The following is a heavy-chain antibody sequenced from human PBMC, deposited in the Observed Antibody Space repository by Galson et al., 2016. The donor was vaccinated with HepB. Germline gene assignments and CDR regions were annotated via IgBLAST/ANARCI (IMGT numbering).Heavy chain of an antibody. V-gene: IGHV4-59*01. CDR3: ARGDSGGWYGFHYGMDV. CDR1: GASISGYY. CDR2: IYYSGRT. D-gene: IGHD6-19*01. Sequence: LSLTCTVSGASISGYYLSWIRQPLGKGLEWIGYIYYSGRTNYNPSLKSRVTISVDTSKNQFSLKLSSVTAADTAVYYCARGDSGGWYGFHYGMDVWGQGTTVTVSS. J-gene: IGHJ6*02.